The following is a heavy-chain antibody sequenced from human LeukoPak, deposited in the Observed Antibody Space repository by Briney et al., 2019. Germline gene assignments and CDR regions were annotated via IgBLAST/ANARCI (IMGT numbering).Heavy chain of an antibody. Sequence: PGRPLRLSCAASGFTFSSYAMSWVRQAPGKGLEWVSAISGSGGSTYYADSVKGRFTISRDNSKSTLYLQMNSLRAEDTAVYYCANRRGPRRWGQGTLVTVSS. V-gene: IGHV3-23*01. D-gene: IGHD3-10*01. J-gene: IGHJ4*02. CDR1: GFTFSSYA. CDR2: ISGSGGST. CDR3: ANRRGPRR.